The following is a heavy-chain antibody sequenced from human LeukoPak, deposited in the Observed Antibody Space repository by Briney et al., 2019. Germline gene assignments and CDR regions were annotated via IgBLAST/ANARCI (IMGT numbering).Heavy chain of an antibody. Sequence: GASVTVSFTVAGYTLTELSMYWMRQAPGKGLEWKGGFDPEDGETIYAQKFQGRVTMTEDTSTDTAYMELSSLRSEDTAVYYCATEERSGSYPELGSFDYWGQGTLVTVSS. CDR3: ATEERSGSYPELGSFDY. V-gene: IGHV1-24*01. CDR1: GYTLTELS. CDR2: FDPEDGET. J-gene: IGHJ4*02. D-gene: IGHD1-26*01.